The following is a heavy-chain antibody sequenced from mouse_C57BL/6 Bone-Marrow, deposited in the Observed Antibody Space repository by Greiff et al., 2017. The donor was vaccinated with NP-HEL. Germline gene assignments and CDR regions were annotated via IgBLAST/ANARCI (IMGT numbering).Heavy chain of an antibody. V-gene: IGHV1-82*01. CDR2: IYPGDGDT. Sequence: VMLVESGPELVKPGASVKISCKASGYAFSSSWMNWVKQRPGKGLEWIGRIYPGDGDTNYNGKFKGKATLTADKSSSTAYMQLSSLTSEDSAVYFCARSRTWFAYWGQGTLVTVSA. CDR3: ARSRTWFAY. CDR1: GYAFSSSW. J-gene: IGHJ3*01.